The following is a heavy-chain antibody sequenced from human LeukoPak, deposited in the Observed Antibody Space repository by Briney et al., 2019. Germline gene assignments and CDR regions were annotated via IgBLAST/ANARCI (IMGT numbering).Heavy chain of an antibody. Sequence: ASVKVSCKASGYTFTGYYMHWVRQAPGQGLEWMGIINPSGGSTSYAQKFQGRVTMTRDTSTSTVYMELSSLRSEDTAVYYCAKDRDYYDSSGFPNWFDPWGQGTLVTVSS. CDR3: AKDRDYYDSSGFPNWFDP. CDR2: INPSGGST. J-gene: IGHJ5*02. V-gene: IGHV1-46*01. CDR1: GYTFTGYY. D-gene: IGHD3-22*01.